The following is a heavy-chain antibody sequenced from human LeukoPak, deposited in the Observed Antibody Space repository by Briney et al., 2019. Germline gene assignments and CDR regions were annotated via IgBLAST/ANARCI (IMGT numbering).Heavy chain of an antibody. D-gene: IGHD3-10*01. V-gene: IGHV1-2*06. CDR2: INPNSGGT. Sequence: ASVKVSCKASGYTFTSSALTWLRQAPGQGLEWMGRINPNSGGTNCAQKFQGRVTMTRDTSISTAYMELSRLRSDDTAVYYCARGGPSGGDYWGQGTLVTVSS. CDR1: GYTFTSSA. CDR3: ARGGPSGGDY. J-gene: IGHJ4*02.